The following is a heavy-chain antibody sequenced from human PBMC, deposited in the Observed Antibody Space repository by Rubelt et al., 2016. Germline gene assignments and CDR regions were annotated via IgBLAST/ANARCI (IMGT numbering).Heavy chain of an antibody. D-gene: IGHD2-15*01. CDR2: IIPILGIA. Sequence: KASGGTFSSYAISWVRQAPGQGLEWMGRIIPILGIANYAQKFQGRVTTTADKSTSTAYMELSSLRSEDTAVYYCARTPRYCSGGSCYYYYYYGMDVWGQGTTVTVSS. CDR3: ARTPRYCSGGSCYYYYYYGMDV. J-gene: IGHJ6*02. CDR1: GGTFSSYA. V-gene: IGHV1-69*04.